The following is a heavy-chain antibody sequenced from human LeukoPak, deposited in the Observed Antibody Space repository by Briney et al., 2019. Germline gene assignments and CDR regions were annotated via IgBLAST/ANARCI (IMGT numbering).Heavy chain of an antibody. Sequence: SETLSLTCTVSGGSISSGSYYWSWIRQPAGKGLEWIGRNYTSGSTNYNPSLKSRVTISVDTSKNQFSLKLSSVTAADTAVYYCAGLPAAKTYYYYYYMDVWGKGTTVTVSS. V-gene: IGHV4-61*02. J-gene: IGHJ6*03. CDR3: AGLPAAKTYYYYYYMDV. CDR1: GGSISSGSYY. CDR2: NYTSGST. D-gene: IGHD2-2*01.